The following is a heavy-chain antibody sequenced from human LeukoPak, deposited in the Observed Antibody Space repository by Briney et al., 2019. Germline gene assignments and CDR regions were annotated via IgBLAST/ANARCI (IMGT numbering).Heavy chain of an antibody. D-gene: IGHD6-13*01. J-gene: IGHJ4*02. CDR1: GYIFTSYW. CDR3: AGQRSSSPFYFDY. CDR2: IYPGDSDT. V-gene: IGHV5-51*01. Sequence: GESLKISCKGSGYIFTSYWIGWVRQMPGKGLGWVGIIYPGDSDTRYSPSFEGQVTISADKSISTASLHWSSLQASDTAMYYCAGQRSSSPFYFDYWGQGTLVTVSS.